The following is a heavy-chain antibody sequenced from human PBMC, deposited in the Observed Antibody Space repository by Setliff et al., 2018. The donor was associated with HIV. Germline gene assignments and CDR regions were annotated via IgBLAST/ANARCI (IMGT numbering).Heavy chain of an antibody. CDR1: GGSISSYY. V-gene: IGHV4-59*08. D-gene: IGHD1-26*01. J-gene: IGHJ5*02. Sequence: SETLSLTCTASGGSISSYYWSWIRQPPGKGLEWIGYIYYSGSTNYNPSLKSRVTISVDTSKNQFSLKLSSVTAADTAVYYCARQVVGATYNWFDPWGQGTLVTVSS. CDR3: ARQVVGATYNWFDP. CDR2: IYYSGST.